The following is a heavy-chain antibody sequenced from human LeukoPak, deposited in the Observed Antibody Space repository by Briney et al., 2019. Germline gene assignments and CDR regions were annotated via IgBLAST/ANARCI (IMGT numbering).Heavy chain of an antibody. D-gene: IGHD6-19*01. CDR3: ARLQWLVQEVAPDAFDI. CDR1: GFTVSSNY. CDR2: IYSGGST. V-gene: IGHV3-66*01. J-gene: IGHJ3*02. Sequence: PGGSLRLSCAASGFTVSSNYMSWVRQAPGKGLEWVSVIYSGGSTYYADSVKGRFTISRDNSKNTLYLQMNSLRAEDTAVYYCARLQWLVQEVAPDAFDIWGQGTMVTVSS.